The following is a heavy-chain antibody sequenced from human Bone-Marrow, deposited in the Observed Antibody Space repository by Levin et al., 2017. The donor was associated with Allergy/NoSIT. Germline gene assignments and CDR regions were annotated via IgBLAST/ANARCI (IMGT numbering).Heavy chain of an antibody. CDR1: GYSISSGYY. CDR2: VYHNGRT. D-gene: IGHD1-26*01. V-gene: IGHV4-38-2*01. Sequence: SQTLSLTCAVSGYSISSGYYWGWLRQPPGKGLEWIGNVYHNGRTYYSPSLKSRVTVSAATSKNQFSLQVTSVTAADTAVYYCARNEVGATTAFDHWGQGTLVTVSS. J-gene: IGHJ4*02. CDR3: ARNEVGATTAFDH.